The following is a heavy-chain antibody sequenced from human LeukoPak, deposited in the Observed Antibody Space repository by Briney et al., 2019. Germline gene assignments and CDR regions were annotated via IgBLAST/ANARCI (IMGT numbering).Heavy chain of an antibody. CDR2: IIPILGTA. CDR1: GGTFSSNV. D-gene: IGHD6-13*01. J-gene: IGHJ4*02. V-gene: IGHV1-69*04. CDR3: ANSGGSSWYVSLYY. Sequence: SVKVSFKASGGTFSSNVISWGRQAPGQGLEWMGRIIPILGTADYAQKFQGRVTITADKTTNTAYMELSSLRSEDTAVYYCANSGGSSWYVSLYYWGQGTLLTVSS.